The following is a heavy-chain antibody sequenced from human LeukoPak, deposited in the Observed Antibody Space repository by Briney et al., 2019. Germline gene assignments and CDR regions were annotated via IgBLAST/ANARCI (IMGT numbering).Heavy chain of an antibody. V-gene: IGHV3-11*01. D-gene: IGHD3-22*01. CDR2: ISSSGSTI. Sequence: GQSLTLSCPAATSTFSNYYMSWIRQAPRKGLEWVSYISSSGSTINCADSVKGRFTISRDSAKKSLFLQMNSLRAEDTAVYCCARVGSSGYPIDYWGQGTLVTVSS. J-gene: IGHJ4*02. CDR1: TSTFSNYY. CDR3: ARVGSSGYPIDY.